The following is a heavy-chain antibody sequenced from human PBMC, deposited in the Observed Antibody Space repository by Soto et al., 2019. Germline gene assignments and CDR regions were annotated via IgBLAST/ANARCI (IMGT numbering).Heavy chain of an antibody. Sequence: QVQPVQSGAEVKKPGASVKVSCKASGYTFTSYDIIWVRQATGQGLEWMGWMNPSTGNTDSAEKIQGRLTMTRNTPTSTVYMELTSLSVEDTAVYYCARGRIIVAGGFDPWGQGTLVSVSS. CDR1: GYTFTSYD. J-gene: IGHJ5*02. V-gene: IGHV1-8*01. CDR2: MNPSTGNT. CDR3: ARGRIIVAGGFDP. D-gene: IGHD6-19*01.